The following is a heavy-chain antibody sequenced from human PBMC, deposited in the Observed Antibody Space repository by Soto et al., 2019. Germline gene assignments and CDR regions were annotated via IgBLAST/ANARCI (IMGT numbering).Heavy chain of an antibody. J-gene: IGHJ5*02. D-gene: IGHD1-26*01. Sequence: SVKVSCKXSGGTFSSYAISWVRQAPGQGLEWMGGIIPIFGTANYAQKFQGRVTITADESTSTAYMELSSLRSEDTAVYYCARGKIVGATTFGWFDPWGQGTLVTVS. V-gene: IGHV1-69*13. CDR2: IIPIFGTA. CDR3: ARGKIVGATTFGWFDP. CDR1: GGTFSSYA.